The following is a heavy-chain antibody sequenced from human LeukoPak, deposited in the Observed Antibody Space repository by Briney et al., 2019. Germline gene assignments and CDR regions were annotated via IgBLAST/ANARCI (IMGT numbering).Heavy chain of an antibody. CDR1: GPFLSSYG. D-gene: IGHD4-11*01. J-gene: IGHJ4*02. CDR3: ARDAGGAFGNYVNYFDY. Sequence: GPSLRLSCAASGPFLSSYGINWVRQAPGKGLGWVAVIWYDGTNIYYGDSVKGRFSISRDNSKNTVYLQMDSLRAEDTAVYYCARDAGGAFGNYVNYFDYWGQGTLVTVSS. CDR2: IWYDGTNI. V-gene: IGHV3-33*01.